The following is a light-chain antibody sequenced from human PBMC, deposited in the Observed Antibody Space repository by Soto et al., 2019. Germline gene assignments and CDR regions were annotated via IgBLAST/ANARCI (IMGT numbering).Light chain of an antibody. CDR3: QKYNSAPLT. V-gene: IGKV1-27*01. J-gene: IGKJ4*01. Sequence: DIQMTQSPSSLSASVVDRVTITCRASQGISNYLAWYQQKPWKGTKLLIYAASTLQSVVPSRFSGSGYGTDFTLTISSLQLEDVATCYCQKYNSAPLTGGGGTKVEIK. CDR2: AAS. CDR1: QGISNY.